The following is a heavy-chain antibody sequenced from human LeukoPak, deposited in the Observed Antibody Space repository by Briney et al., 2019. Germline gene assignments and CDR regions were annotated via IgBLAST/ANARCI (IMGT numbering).Heavy chain of an antibody. Sequence: PGGSLRLSCAASGFTFSSYSMNWVRQAPGKGLEWVSSISSSSSYIYYADSVKGRFTISRDNAKSSLYLQMSSLRAEDTAVYYCARGGGSGWYWNDAFDIWGQGTMVTVSS. D-gene: IGHD6-19*01. CDR3: ARGGGSGWYWNDAFDI. V-gene: IGHV3-21*01. J-gene: IGHJ3*02. CDR1: GFTFSSYS. CDR2: ISSSSSYI.